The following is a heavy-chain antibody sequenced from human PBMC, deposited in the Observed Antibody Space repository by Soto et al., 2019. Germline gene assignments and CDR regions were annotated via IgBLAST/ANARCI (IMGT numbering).Heavy chain of an antibody. CDR2: ISSSSSYI. V-gene: IGHV3-21*01. J-gene: IGHJ5*02. CDR3: ARDHDPSNWFDP. CDR1: GFTFSSYS. Sequence: RGSLRLSCAASGFTFSSYSMNWVRQAPGKGLEWVSSISSSSSYIYYADSVKGRFTISRDNAKNSLYLQMNSLRAEDTAVYYCARDHDPSNWFDPWGQGTLVTVSS.